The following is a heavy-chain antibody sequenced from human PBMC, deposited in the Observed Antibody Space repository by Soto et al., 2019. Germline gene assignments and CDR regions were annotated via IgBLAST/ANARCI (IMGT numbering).Heavy chain of an antibody. V-gene: IGHV1-69*12. CDR1: GGTFSSYA. CDR3: ARDKDRVRLGGNYESGMDV. D-gene: IGHD3-16*01. J-gene: IGHJ6*02. CDR2: IIPIFGTA. Sequence: QVQLVQSGAEVMQPGSSVRVSCKASGGTFSSYAISWVRQAPGQGLEWMGGIIPIFGTADYAQKFQGRVTITAGEPSTPPYKELGGLRQEDTAVSVCARDKDRVRLGGNYESGMDVWGQGATVTVSS.